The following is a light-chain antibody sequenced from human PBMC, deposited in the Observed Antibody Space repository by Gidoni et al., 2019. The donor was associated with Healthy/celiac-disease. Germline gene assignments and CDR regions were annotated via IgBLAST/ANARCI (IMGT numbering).Light chain of an antibody. CDR1: QSVSSY. CDR2: DAS. Sequence: EIVLTQSPATLSLSPGERATLSCRASQSVSSYLAWYQQKPGQAPRPLIYDASNRATGTPARFSGSGSVTDFTLTISRLEREDFAVYYCQQRSNWPPGVTFGGGTKVEIK. CDR3: QQRSNWPPGVT. V-gene: IGKV3-11*01. J-gene: IGKJ4*01.